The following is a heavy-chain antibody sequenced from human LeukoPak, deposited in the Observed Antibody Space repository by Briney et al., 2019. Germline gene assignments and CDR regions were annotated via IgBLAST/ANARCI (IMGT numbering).Heavy chain of an antibody. CDR2: LGGRGWDT. V-gene: IGHV3-23*01. D-gene: IGHD3-22*01. Sequence: GGSLRLSCVASGFSFSSYAMTWVRQAPGKGRVWISSLGGRGWDTYYAHPVKGRLTISRDNSKNTLYLQMNSLRAEDTAVYYCARGSAPPYYYDSSGYYYSPYYYYYGMDVWGQGNTVTVSS. J-gene: IGHJ6*02. CDR1: GFSFSSYA. CDR3: ARGSAPPYYYDSSGYYYSPYYYYYGMDV.